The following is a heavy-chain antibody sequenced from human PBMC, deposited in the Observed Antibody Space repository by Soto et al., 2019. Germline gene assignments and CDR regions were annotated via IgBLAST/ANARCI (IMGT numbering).Heavy chain of an antibody. J-gene: IGHJ4*02. CDR3: ARHEGYYYDRSGPNDY. V-gene: IGHV4-39*01. CDR2: IYYSGST. Sequence: KTSETLSLTCTVSGGSISSSSYYWGWIRQPPGKGLEWIGSIYYSGSTYYNPSLKSRVTISVDTSKNQFSLKLSSVTAADTAVYYCARHEGYYYDRSGPNDYWGQGTLVTVSS. D-gene: IGHD3-22*01. CDR1: GGSISSSSYY.